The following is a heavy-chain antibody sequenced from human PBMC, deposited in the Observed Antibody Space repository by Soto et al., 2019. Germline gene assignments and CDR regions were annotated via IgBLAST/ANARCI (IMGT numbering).Heavy chain of an antibody. CDR2: IYWDDDK. CDR3: AHRPSYCSGGSCYSGFDY. D-gene: IGHD2-15*01. V-gene: IGHV2-5*02. Sequence: QITLKESGPPLVKPTQTLTLTCTFSGFSLSTSGVGVGWIRQPPGKALEWLALIYWDDDKRYSPSLKSRLTIPKDTSKTQVVLTMTNMDPVDTATYYCAHRPSYCSGGSCYSGFDYWGQGTLVTVSS. CDR1: GFSLSTSGVG. J-gene: IGHJ4*02.